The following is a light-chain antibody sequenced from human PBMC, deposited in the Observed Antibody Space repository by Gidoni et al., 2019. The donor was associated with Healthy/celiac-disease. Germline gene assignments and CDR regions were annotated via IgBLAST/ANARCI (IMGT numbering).Light chain of an antibody. CDR3: QQYYSTPGT. CDR2: WAS. J-gene: IGKJ2*02. Sequence: IVMTQSTDSLAASLGERATINCKSSQSVLYSSNNKNYLAWYQQKPGQPPKLPIYWASTRESGVPDRFSGSGSGADFTLTISSLQAEDVAVYYCQQYYSTPGTFGQGTKLEIK. CDR1: QSVLYSSNNKNY. V-gene: IGKV4-1*01.